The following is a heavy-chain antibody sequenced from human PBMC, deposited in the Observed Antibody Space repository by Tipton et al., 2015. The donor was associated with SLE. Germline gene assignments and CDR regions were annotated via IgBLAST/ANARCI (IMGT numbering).Heavy chain of an antibody. CDR1: GFTFSSYA. J-gene: IGHJ3*02. V-gene: IGHV3-64*01. D-gene: IGHD3-10*01. Sequence: SLRLSCAASGFTFSSYAMHWVRQAPGKGLEYVSAISSNGGSTYYANSVKGRFTIPRDNSKNTLYLQMGSLRAEDMAVYYCARSGADAFNIWGQGTMVTVSS. CDR3: ARSGADAFNI. CDR2: ISSNGGST.